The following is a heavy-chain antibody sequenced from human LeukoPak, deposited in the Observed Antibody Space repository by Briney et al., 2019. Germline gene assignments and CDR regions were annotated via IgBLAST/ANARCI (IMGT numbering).Heavy chain of an antibody. D-gene: IGHD2-2*01. V-gene: IGHV6-1*01. CDR3: ARRLTQYDCFDP. J-gene: IGHJ5*02. CDR1: WDSVSSNSVT. Sequence: SQTLSLTCAISWDSVSSNSVTWNWIRQSPSSGLEWLGRTYYRSTWYNDYAVSVRGRITVNPDTSKNQFSLHLNSVTPEDTAVYYCARRLTQYDCFDPWGQGILVTVSS. CDR2: TYYRSTWYN.